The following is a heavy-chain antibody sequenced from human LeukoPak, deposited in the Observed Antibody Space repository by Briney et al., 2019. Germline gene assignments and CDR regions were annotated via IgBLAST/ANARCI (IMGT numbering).Heavy chain of an antibody. CDR2: ISYDGSNK. J-gene: IGHJ4*02. V-gene: IGHV3-30*18. Sequence: GGSLRLSCAASGFTFSSYGVHWGRQAPGKGLEWVAVISYDGSNKYYADSVKGRFTISRDNSKNTLYLQMNSLRAEDTAVYYCAKDRGTDYYDSSGNDYWGQGTLVTVSS. D-gene: IGHD3-22*01. CDR1: GFTFSSYG. CDR3: AKDRGTDYYDSSGNDY.